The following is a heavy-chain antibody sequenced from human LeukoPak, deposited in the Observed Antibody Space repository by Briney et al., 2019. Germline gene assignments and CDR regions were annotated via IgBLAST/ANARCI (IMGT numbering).Heavy chain of an antibody. V-gene: IGHV5-51*01. Sequence: GESLKISCKGSGYSFTSYWIGWVRQMPGKGLEWMGIIYPGDSDTRYSPSFQGQVTISADKSVSTAYLQWSSLKASDTAMYYCARSPSGDYYDSSGYYPADYWGQGTLVTVSS. J-gene: IGHJ4*02. D-gene: IGHD3-22*01. CDR3: ARSPSGDYYDSSGYYPADY. CDR1: GYSFTSYW. CDR2: IYPGDSDT.